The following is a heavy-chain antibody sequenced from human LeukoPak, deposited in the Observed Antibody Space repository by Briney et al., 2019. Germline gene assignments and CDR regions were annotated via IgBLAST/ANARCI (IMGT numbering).Heavy chain of an antibody. J-gene: IGHJ4*02. CDR1: GFTFSHFW. Sequence: GGSLRLSCAASGFTFSHFWMSWVRQAPGKGLEWVAYIKKTGSEPYYVDSVKGRFTITRDNTRNSLFLQMYSLRAEDTAVYFCAREDGYCSGGNCYSYFDSWGQGTLVTVSS. V-gene: IGHV3-7*01. CDR3: AREDGYCSGGNCYSYFDS. CDR2: IKKTGSEP. D-gene: IGHD2-15*01.